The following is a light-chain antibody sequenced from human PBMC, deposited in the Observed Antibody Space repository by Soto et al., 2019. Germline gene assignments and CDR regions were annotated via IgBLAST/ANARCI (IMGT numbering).Light chain of an antibody. CDR3: QQYLSFPLT. Sequence: DIQMTQSPSTLSASVGDRVTITCRASQSISIWLAWYQQKPREAPKLLIYKASSSEGGVPSRFSGSGSGTDLTLTISSLQPDDFATYYCQQYLSFPLTFGGGTKVEIK. CDR1: QSISIW. CDR2: KAS. V-gene: IGKV1-5*03. J-gene: IGKJ4*01.